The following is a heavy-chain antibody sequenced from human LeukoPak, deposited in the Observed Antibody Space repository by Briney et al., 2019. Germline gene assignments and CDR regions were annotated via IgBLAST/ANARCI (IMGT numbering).Heavy chain of an antibody. D-gene: IGHD3-16*01. Sequence: PGGSLRLSCATSGFNFTNFAVNWVRQAPGKGLEWVSFISGSGGTKHYADSVKGRFTISRDSSNNLVFLQMSNLRPDDTAVYFCARDSPYTLWAVFEPWGQGTLVIVSS. V-gene: IGHV3-23*01. CDR1: GFNFTNFA. J-gene: IGHJ5*02. CDR3: ARDSPYTLWAVFEP. CDR2: ISGSGGTK.